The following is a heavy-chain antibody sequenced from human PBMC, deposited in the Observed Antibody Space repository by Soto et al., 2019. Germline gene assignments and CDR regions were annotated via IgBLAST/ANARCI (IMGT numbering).Heavy chain of an antibody. CDR3: AREIGYSSGRPNFDY. J-gene: IGHJ4*02. V-gene: IGHV3-48*01. Sequence: GGSLRLSCAASGFTFSSYAMNWVRQAPGKGLEWVSYISGSSSTVYYADSVKGRFAISRDNAKSSLYLQMNSLRAEDTAVYYCAREIGYSSGRPNFDYWGQGTLVTVS. CDR1: GFTFSSYA. D-gene: IGHD6-19*01. CDR2: ISGSSSTV.